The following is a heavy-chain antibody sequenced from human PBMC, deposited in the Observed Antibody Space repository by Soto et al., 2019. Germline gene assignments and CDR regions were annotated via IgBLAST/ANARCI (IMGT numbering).Heavy chain of an antibody. V-gene: IGHV4-59*12. CDR1: GGSISNYY. D-gene: IGHD6-6*01. J-gene: IGHJ5*02. CDR3: ARVGERPLGRTYSKRLVLPPKYFDP. CDR2: IYYSGST. Sequence: SETLSLTCIVSGGSISNYYWSWIRQPPGKGLEWIGYIYYSGSTNYNPSLKSRVTISVDTSKNQFSLKLSSVTAADTAVYYCARVGERPLGRTYSKRLVLPPKYFDPWGQGTLVTVSS.